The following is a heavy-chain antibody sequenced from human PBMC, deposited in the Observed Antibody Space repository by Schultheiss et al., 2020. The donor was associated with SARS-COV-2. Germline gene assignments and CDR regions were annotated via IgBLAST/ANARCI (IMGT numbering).Heavy chain of an antibody. D-gene: IGHD6-6*01. CDR2: INPNSGGT. CDR3: AREDTKSSSHFDY. J-gene: IGHJ4*02. Sequence: ASVKVSCKASGYTFTGYYMHWVRQAPGQGLEWMGWINPNSGGTNYAQKFQGRVTMTRDTSISTAYMELSRLRSDDTAMYYCAREDTKSSSHFDYWGQGTLVTVSS. V-gene: IGHV1-2*02. CDR1: GYTFTGYY.